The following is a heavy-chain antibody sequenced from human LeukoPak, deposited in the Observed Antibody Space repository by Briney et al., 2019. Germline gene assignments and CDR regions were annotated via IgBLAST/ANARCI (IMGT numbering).Heavy chain of an antibody. V-gene: IGHV4-34*01. CDR3: ARDGYGSGSYRHIRH. Sequence: PSETLSLTCAVYGGSFSGYYWSWIRQPPGKGLEWIGEINHSGSTNYNPSLKSRVTISVDTSKNQFSLKLSSVTAAGTAVYYCARDGYGSGSYRHIRHWGQGTLVTVSS. D-gene: IGHD3-10*01. CDR2: INHSGST. J-gene: IGHJ1*01. CDR1: GGSFSGYY.